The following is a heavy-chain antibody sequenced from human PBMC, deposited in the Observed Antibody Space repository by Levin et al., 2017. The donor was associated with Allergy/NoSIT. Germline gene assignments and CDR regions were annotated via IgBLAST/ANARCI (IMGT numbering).Heavy chain of an antibody. CDR1: GFTFSNAW. V-gene: IGHV3-15*01. D-gene: IGHD5-18*01. J-gene: IGHJ4*02. CDR2: IKSKTDGGTT. CDR3: TTDRYGYDYESDY. Sequence: SCAASGFTFSNAWMSWVRQAPGKGLEWVGRIKSKTDGGTTDYAAPVKGRFTISRDDSKNTLYLQMNSLKTEDTAVYYCTTDRYGYDYESDYWGQGTLVTVSS.